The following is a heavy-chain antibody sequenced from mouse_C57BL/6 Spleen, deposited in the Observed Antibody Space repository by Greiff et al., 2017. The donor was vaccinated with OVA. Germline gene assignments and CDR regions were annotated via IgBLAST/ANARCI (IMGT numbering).Heavy chain of an antibody. CDR2: INPGSGGT. Sequence: QVQLQQSGAELVRPGPSVKVSCKASGYAFTNYLIEWVKQRPGQGLEWIGVINPGSGGTNYNEKFKGKATLTADKSSSTAYMQLSSLTSEDSAVYFCARTYYSNYDYWGQGTTLTVSS. V-gene: IGHV1-54*01. J-gene: IGHJ2*01. D-gene: IGHD2-5*01. CDR3: ARTYYSNYDY. CDR1: GYAFTNYL.